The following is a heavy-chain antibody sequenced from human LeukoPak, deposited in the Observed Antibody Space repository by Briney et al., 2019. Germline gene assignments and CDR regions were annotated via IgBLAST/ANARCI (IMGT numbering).Heavy chain of an antibody. CDR1: GGSISSYY. J-gene: IGHJ5*02. CDR2: IYYSGST. CDR3: AREYSSSSPFDP. V-gene: IGHV4-59*01. Sequence: KPSETLSLTCTVSGGSISSYYWSWIRQPPRKGLEWIGYIYYSGSTNYNPSLKSRVTISVDTSKNQFSLKLSSVTAADTAVYYCAREYSSSSPFDPWGQGTLVTVSS. D-gene: IGHD6-13*01.